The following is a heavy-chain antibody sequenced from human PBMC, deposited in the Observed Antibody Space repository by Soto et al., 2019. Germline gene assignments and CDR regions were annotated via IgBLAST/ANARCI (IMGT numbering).Heavy chain of an antibody. CDR1: GGSISSRSYY. V-gene: IGHV4-39*01. Sequence: PSETLSLTCTVSGGSISSRSYYWGWIRQPPGKGLEWIGSIYYSGSTYYNPSLKSRVTISVDTSKNQFSLKLSSVTAADTAVYYCATLIDYYGSGSYYPAGWFDPWGQGTLVTVSS. CDR2: IYYSGST. D-gene: IGHD3-10*01. J-gene: IGHJ5*02. CDR3: ATLIDYYGSGSYYPAGWFDP.